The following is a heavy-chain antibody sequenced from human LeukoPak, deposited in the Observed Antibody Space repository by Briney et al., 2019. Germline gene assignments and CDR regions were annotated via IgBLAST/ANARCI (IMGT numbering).Heavy chain of an antibody. CDR3: ARGYNTGWYDVGY. Sequence: GGSLRLSCAASGFTFSAYSMSWVRQAPGKGLEWVSSISSRSSYIYDADSVEGRFTIPRDNTKNSLHLQMNALRAEDTAVYYCARGYNTGWYDVGYWGQGTLVTVSS. CDR2: ISSRSSYI. V-gene: IGHV3-21*01. D-gene: IGHD6-19*01. J-gene: IGHJ4*02. CDR1: GFTFSAYS.